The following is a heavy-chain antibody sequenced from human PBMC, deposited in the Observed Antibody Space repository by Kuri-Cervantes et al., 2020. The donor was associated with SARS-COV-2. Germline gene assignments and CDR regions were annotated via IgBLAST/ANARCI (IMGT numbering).Heavy chain of an antibody. V-gene: IGHV3-7*03. J-gene: IGHJ6*03. D-gene: IGHD3-3*01. CDR2: IKEDGSGQ. Sequence: GESLKISCAASGFIFSNFWMNWVRQAPGKGLEWVAKIKEDGSGQYYVDSVKGRFTISRDNAKNTLYLRMNSLRAEDTAVYYCARRYTDVLGFLEWPGKTQYYYYIDVWGKGTTVTVSS. CDR3: ARRYTDVLGFLEWPGKTQYYYYIDV. CDR1: GFIFSNFW.